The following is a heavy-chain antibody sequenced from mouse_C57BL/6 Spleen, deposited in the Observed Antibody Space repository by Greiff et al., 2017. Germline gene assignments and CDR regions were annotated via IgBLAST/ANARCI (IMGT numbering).Heavy chain of an antibody. Sequence: QVQLQQPGAELVKPGASVKVSCKASGYTFTSYWMHWVKQRPGQGLEWIGRIHPSDSDTNSNQKFKGKATLPVDKSSSTAYMQLISLTSEDSAVYYRAIDYYDYDGAYYAMDYWGQGTSVTVSS. J-gene: IGHJ4*01. D-gene: IGHD2-4*01. CDR3: AIDYYDYDGAYYAMDY. CDR1: GYTFTSYW. CDR2: IHPSDSDT. V-gene: IGHV1-74*01.